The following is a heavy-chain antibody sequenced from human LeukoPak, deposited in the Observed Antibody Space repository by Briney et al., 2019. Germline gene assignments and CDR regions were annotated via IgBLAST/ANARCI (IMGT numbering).Heavy chain of an antibody. J-gene: IGHJ6*02. Sequence: GGPLGFSFAAPGFTLIGNWWTGSPKAPGKGLKGLPNIKQDGSEKYYVDSVKGRFTISRDNAKNSLYLQMNSLRAEDTAVYYCAREPAIVVVTYGMDVWGQGTTVTVSS. CDR3: AREPAIVVVTYGMDV. D-gene: IGHD2-21*02. CDR2: IKQDGSEK. V-gene: IGHV3-7*01. CDR1: GFTLIGNW.